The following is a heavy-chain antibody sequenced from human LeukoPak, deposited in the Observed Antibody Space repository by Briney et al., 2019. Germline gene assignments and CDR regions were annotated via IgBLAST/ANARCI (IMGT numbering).Heavy chain of an antibody. J-gene: IGHJ4*02. CDR3: AREGGIAARPRGLDY. CDR1: GFTFSSYG. V-gene: IGHV3-33*01. Sequence: GGSLRFSCAASGFTFSSYGMHWVRQAPGKGLEWVAVIWYDGSNKYYADSVKGRSTISRDNSKNTLYLQMNSLRAEDTAVYYCAREGGIAARPRGLDYWGQGTLVTVSS. CDR2: IWYDGSNK. D-gene: IGHD6-6*01.